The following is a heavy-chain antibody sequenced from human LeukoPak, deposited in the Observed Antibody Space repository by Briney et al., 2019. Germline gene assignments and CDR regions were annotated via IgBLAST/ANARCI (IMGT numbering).Heavy chain of an antibody. D-gene: IGHD3-22*01. Sequence: QPGGSLRLSCAASGFTFSSYSMNWFRQAPGKGLEWVSYISSSSSTIYYADSVKGQFTISRDNAKNSLYLQMNSLRAEDTAVYYCARVPLDYYDSSGYYSPHWGQGTLVTVSS. CDR2: ISSSSSTI. CDR1: GFTFSSYS. J-gene: IGHJ1*01. V-gene: IGHV3-48*01. CDR3: ARVPLDYYDSSGYYSPH.